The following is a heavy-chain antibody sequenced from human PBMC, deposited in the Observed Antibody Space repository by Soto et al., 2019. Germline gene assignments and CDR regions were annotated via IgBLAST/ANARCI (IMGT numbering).Heavy chain of an antibody. Sequence: SETLSLTCTVSGGSISSYYWSWIRQPPGKGLEWIGYIYYSGSTDYNPSLKSRVTISVDTSKNQFSLKLSSVTAADTAVYYCAGGPHYDFWSGYSFGEDYFDYWGQGTLVTVSS. J-gene: IGHJ4*02. D-gene: IGHD3-3*01. V-gene: IGHV4-59*01. CDR2: IYYSGST. CDR3: AGGPHYDFWSGYSFGEDYFDY. CDR1: GGSISSYY.